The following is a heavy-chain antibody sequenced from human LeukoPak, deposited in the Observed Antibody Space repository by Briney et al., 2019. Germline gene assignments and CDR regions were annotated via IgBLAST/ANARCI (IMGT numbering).Heavy chain of an antibody. CDR1: GFTFSSYG. Sequence: GGSLRLSCAASGFTFSSYGMHWVRQAPGKGLEWVAVISYDGSNKYYADSVKGRFTISRDNSKNTLYLQMNSLRAEDTAVYYCAKDPFQYSRDGYNYAIDYWGQGTLVTVSS. J-gene: IGHJ4*02. CDR2: ISYDGSNK. D-gene: IGHD5-12*01. V-gene: IGHV3-30*18. CDR3: AKDPFQYSRDGYNYAIDY.